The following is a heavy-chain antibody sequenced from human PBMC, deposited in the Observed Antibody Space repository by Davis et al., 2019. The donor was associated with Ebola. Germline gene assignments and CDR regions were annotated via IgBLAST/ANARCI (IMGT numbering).Heavy chain of an antibody. CDR3: ARHYYGSGSYSPLFDY. V-gene: IGHV4-34*01. Sequence: SETLSLTCAVYGGSFSGYYWSWIRQPPGKGLEWIGEINHSGSTNYNPSLKSRVTISVDTSKNQFSLKLSSVTAADTAVYYCARHYYGSGSYSPLFDYWGQGTLVTVSS. CDR2: INHSGST. J-gene: IGHJ4*02. D-gene: IGHD3-10*01. CDR1: GGSFSGYY.